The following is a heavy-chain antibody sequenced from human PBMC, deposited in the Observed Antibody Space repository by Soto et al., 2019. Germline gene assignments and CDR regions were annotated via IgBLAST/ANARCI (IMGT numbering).Heavy chain of an antibody. CDR1: GGSISSYY. V-gene: IGHV4-59*08. CDR3: ARRYGSCFDY. J-gene: IGHJ4*02. CDR2: IYYSGST. D-gene: IGHD5-18*01. Sequence: QVQLQESGPGLVKPSETLSLTCTVSGGSISSYYWSWIRQPPGKGLEWIGYIYYSGSTNYNPSLKTRVNISVYTSNNQVSLKRSSVTAADTAVYYCARRYGSCFDYWGQGTLVTVSS.